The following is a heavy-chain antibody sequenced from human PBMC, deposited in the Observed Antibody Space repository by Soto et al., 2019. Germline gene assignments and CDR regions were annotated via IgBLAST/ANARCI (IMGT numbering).Heavy chain of an antibody. CDR3: ARGLFNAYGGFYSFDF. CDR1: GFTCSSSD. J-gene: IGHJ4*02. Sequence: GALRVSCAASGFTCSSSDMHWVRQATGEGLEWVAAISGAGDTYYSGPVRGRFTISRENANNSLYLQMNSLRAGDTAVYYCARGLFNAYGGFYSFDFWARAPLSTVSS. CDR2: ISGAGDT. V-gene: IGHV3-13*04. D-gene: IGHD3-16*01.